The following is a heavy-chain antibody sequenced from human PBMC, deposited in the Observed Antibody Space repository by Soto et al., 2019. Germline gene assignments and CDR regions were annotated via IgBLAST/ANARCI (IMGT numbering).Heavy chain of an antibody. D-gene: IGHD3-9*01. Sequence: QLQLQESGPGLVKPSETLSLTCTVSGGSISSSSYYWGWIRQPPGKGLEWIGSIYYSGSTYYNPALKSRVTISVDTSKNPCSLKLSSVTAADTAVYYCAVQHYDMLTGKGWFDPWGQGTLVAVSS. CDR1: GGSISSSSYY. CDR2: IYYSGST. CDR3: AVQHYDMLTGKGWFDP. J-gene: IGHJ5*02. V-gene: IGHV4-39*01.